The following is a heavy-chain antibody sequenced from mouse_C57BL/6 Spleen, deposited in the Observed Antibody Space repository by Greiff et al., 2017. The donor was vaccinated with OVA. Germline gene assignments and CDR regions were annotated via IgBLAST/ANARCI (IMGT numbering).Heavy chain of an antibody. CDR3: ARLYDPRGYFDD. CDR2: IDPSDSET. Sequence: QVQLKQPGAELVRPGSSVKLSCKASGYTFTSYWMHWVKQRPIQGLEWIGNIDPSDSETHYNQKFKDKATLTVDKSSSTAYMQLSSLTSEDSAVYYCARLYDPRGYFDDWGTGTTVTVSS. V-gene: IGHV1-52*01. J-gene: IGHJ1*03. D-gene: IGHD2-3*01. CDR1: GYTFTSYW.